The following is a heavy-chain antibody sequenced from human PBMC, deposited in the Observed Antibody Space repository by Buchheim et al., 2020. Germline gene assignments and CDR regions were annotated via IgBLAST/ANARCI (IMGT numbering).Heavy chain of an antibody. D-gene: IGHD3-22*01. Sequence: QVQLQESGPGLVKPSQTLPLTCTVSGGSISSGDYYWSWIRQPPGKGLEWIGYIYYSGSTYYNPSLKSRVTISVHTSTNQFPLKLSSVTAADTAVYYCARGSSYYYDSSGYYFSGEGWYFDLWGRGTL. CDR1: GGSISSGDYY. CDR2: IYYSGST. CDR3: ARGSSYYYDSSGYYFSGEGWYFDL. J-gene: IGHJ2*01. V-gene: IGHV4-30-4*01.